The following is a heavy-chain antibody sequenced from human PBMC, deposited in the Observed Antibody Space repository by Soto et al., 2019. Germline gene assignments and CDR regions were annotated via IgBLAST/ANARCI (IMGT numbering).Heavy chain of an antibody. CDR2: LSSGSNYI. J-gene: IGHJ3*02. CDR3: ARDRIYGDYNGFDI. V-gene: IGHV3-21*01. CDR1: GFTFSSYS. D-gene: IGHD4-17*01. Sequence: PGGSLRLSCAASGFTFSSYSMNCVRQAPGKGLEWVSTLSSGSNYIYYADSVKGRFIISRDNAKNSLYLQMNSLRAEDTAVYYCARDRIYGDYNGFDIWGQGTMVTVSS.